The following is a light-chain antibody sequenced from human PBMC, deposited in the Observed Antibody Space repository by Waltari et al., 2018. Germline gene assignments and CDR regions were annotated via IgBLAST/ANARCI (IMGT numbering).Light chain of an antibody. V-gene: IGLV3-1*01. CDR3: QALGTGAWV. CDR2: QDT. Sequence: SYELTQPPSVSVSPGQTASITCSGDILGNKYASWYQRKPGQSPLLVLYQDTKRPSGIPERFAGSKSGNAATRTISGTQAMDEADYYCQALGTGAWVFGGGTKLTVL. J-gene: IGLJ3*02. CDR1: ILGNKY.